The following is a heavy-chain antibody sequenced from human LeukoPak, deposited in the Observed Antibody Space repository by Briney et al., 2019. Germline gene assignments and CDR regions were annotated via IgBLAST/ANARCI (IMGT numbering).Heavy chain of an antibody. CDR1: GGSISSYY. J-gene: IGHJ6*03. CDR3: ARDGPYDFWSGYPYCYYYYMDA. V-gene: IGHV4-4*07. CDR2: IYTSGST. D-gene: IGHD3-3*01. Sequence: SETLSLTCTVSGGSISSYYWSWIRQPAGKGLEWIGRIYTSGSTNYNPSLKSRVTMSVDTSKNQFSLKLSSVTAADTAVYYCARDGPYDFWSGYPYCYYYYMDAWGKGTTVTVSS.